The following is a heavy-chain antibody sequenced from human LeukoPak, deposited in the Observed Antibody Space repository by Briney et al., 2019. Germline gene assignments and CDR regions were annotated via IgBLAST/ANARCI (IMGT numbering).Heavy chain of an antibody. Sequence: SETLSLTCTVSGGSIRNYCWNWIRQPPGKGLKWIGYFCDSGNIDYKPSLKSRVTISVDTSKNQLSLKLTSATAADTAVCYCARWHSHGRYFDYWGQGALVTVSS. D-gene: IGHD2-21*01. CDR1: GGSIRNYC. J-gene: IGHJ4*02. CDR2: FCDSGNI. V-gene: IGHV4-59*01. CDR3: ARWHSHGRYFDY.